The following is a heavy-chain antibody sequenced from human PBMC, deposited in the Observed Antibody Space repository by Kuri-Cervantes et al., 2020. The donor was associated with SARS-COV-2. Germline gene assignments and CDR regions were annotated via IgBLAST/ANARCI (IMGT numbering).Heavy chain of an antibody. CDR3: ATGPRRNCSGGSCFPGVY. D-gene: IGHD2-15*01. Sequence: SVKVSCKASGDTVNTYCFTWVRQAPGQGLEWMGGVIHIFGSTSYPQKFQGRVVITADESTNTAYMELRRLTSDDTAIYYCATGPRRNCSGGSCFPGVYWGQGTLVTVSS. V-gene: IGHV1-69*13. CDR1: GDTVNTYC. J-gene: IGHJ4*02. CDR2: VIHIFGST.